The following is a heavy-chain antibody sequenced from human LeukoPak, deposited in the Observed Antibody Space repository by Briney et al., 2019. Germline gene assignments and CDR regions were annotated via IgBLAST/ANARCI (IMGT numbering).Heavy chain of an antibody. CDR2: IYYSGST. CDR3: ARDGGYSYGYGPFDY. J-gene: IGHJ4*02. Sequence: SQTLSLTCTVSGGSISSGGYYWSWIRQHPGKGLEWIGYIYYSGSTYYNPSLKSRVTISVDTSKNQFSLKRSSVTAADTAVYYCARDGGYSYGYGPFDYWGQGTLVTVSS. V-gene: IGHV4-31*03. CDR1: GGSISSGGYY. D-gene: IGHD5-18*01.